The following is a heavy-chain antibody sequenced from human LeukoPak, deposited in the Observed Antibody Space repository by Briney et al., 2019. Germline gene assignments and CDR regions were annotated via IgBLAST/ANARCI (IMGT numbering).Heavy chain of an antibody. CDR2: ISGSGYNT. J-gene: IGHJ4*02. Sequence: GGSLRLSCTASGFTFSIYGMSWVRQAPGKGLEWVSTISGSGYNTYYADSVKGRLTISRDNSQNTLFLQMNSLSAEDTALYYCAKHSGSYFIYYFDYWGQGTLVTVSS. CDR3: AKHSGSYFIYYFDY. D-gene: IGHD1-26*01. CDR1: GFTFSIYG. V-gene: IGHV3-23*01.